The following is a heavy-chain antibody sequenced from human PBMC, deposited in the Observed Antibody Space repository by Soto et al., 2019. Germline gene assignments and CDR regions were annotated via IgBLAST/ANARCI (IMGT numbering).Heavy chain of an antibody. J-gene: IGHJ4*02. CDR3: AHRTGYYGSGSYTPLFDF. CDR1: AFSFTTSGVG. CDR2: IYWDDDK. V-gene: IGHV2-5*02. D-gene: IGHD3-10*01. Sequence: QITLKESGPTLVKPTQTLTLTCSFSAFSFTTSGVGVGWIRQPPGKALEWLALIYWDDDKRYSPSLKSRLTIAKDPSINHVVLTLTNMDPLDTATYYCAHRTGYYGSGSYTPLFDFWGQGALVTVSS.